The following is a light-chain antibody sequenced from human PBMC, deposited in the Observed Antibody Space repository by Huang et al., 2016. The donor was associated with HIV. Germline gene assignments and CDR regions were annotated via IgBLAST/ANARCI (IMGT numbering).Light chain of an antibody. V-gene: IGKV3-20*01. CDR3: QQYDSSPIFT. Sequence: EIVLTQSPGTVSLSPGERATLSCRASQSVSSRYLDWYQQKPGQGPRLLIYGASYRATGIPDRFSGSGSGTAFTLTISRLEPEDFAVYYCQQYDSSPIFTFGPGTKVDIK. J-gene: IGKJ3*01. CDR2: GAS. CDR1: QSVSSRY.